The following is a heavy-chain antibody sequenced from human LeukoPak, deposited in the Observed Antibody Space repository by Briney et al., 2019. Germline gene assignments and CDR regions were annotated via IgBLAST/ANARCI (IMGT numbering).Heavy chain of an antibody. J-gene: IGHJ6*02. CDR1: GFTVSGNY. CDR3: ASRDKGYYYGMDV. CDR2: LYSGGST. V-gene: IGHV3-66*01. Sequence: PRGSLRLSCAASGFTVSGNYMSWVRQAPGKGLEWVSLLYSGGSTYYADSVKGRFSISRDNSKNTLYLQMNSLRAEDTAVYYCASRDKGYYYGMDVWGQGTTVTVSS. D-gene: IGHD5-24*01.